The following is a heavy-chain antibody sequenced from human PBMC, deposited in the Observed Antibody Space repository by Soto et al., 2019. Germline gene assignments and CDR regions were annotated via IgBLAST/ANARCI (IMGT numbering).Heavy chain of an antibody. CDR3: ARGGQDFWSGPFDD. Sequence: SETLSLTCTVSGGSISNYFCNWIRQPAGKGLEWIGRIDNSGSTNYNPSLKSRITMSADTSRNQFSLKLNSVTAADTAVYYCARGGQDFWSGPFDDWGHGALLTVSS. V-gene: IGHV4-4*07. CDR1: GGSISNYF. CDR2: IDNSGST. D-gene: IGHD3-3*01. J-gene: IGHJ4*01.